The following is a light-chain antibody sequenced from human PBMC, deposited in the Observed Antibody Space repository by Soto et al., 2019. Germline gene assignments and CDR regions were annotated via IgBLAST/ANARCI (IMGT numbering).Light chain of an antibody. Sequence: DIEMSQFPSSLCASVGDRVTITCRASHTITRYLNWYQQKSGQAPKLLINAASTLRSGVPSSFSGSGSGTDFTLTIDSLQPEDFATYYCQQSYNSPFNFGPGTKVDTK. CDR2: AAS. CDR3: QQSYNSPFN. J-gene: IGKJ3*01. V-gene: IGKV1-39*01. CDR1: HTITRY.